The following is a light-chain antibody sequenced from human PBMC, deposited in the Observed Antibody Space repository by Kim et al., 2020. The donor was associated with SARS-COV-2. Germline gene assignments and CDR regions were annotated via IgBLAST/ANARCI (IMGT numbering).Light chain of an antibody. Sequence: PGDRATLSCRASQSVSSSYLAWYQQKPGQAPRLLIYGASSRATGIPARFSGSGSGTDFTLTISRLEPEDFAVYYCQQYGSSPRITFGQGTRLEIK. J-gene: IGKJ5*01. CDR1: QSVSSSY. CDR3: QQYGSSPRIT. CDR2: GAS. V-gene: IGKV3-20*01.